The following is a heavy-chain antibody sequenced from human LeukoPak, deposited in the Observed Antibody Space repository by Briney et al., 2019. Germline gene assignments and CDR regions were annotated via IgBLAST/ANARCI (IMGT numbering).Heavy chain of an antibody. J-gene: IGHJ2*01. Sequence: PSETLSLTCTVSGGSISSYYWGWIRQPPGKGLEWIGSIYHSGSTYYNPSLKSRVTISVDTSKNQFSLKLSSVTAADTAVYYCARGLHYYDSSGDWYFDLWGRGTLVTVSS. CDR1: GGSISSYY. D-gene: IGHD3-22*01. CDR2: IYHSGST. V-gene: IGHV4-38-2*02. CDR3: ARGLHYYDSSGDWYFDL.